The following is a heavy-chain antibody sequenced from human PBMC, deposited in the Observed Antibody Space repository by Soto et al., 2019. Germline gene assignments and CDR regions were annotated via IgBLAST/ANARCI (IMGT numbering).Heavy chain of an antibody. CDR2: IYWDDDK. D-gene: IGHD2-15*01. Sequence: QITLKESGPTLVKPTQTLTLTCTFSGFSLSTSGLGVGWIRQPPGKALEWLALIYWDDDKRYSPSLKSRLTITKDTSNNHVVLTMTNMDPVDTATYCCAHRQDRYCSGGSCPLFYYWGQGTLVTVSS. CDR3: AHRQDRYCSGGSCPLFYY. CDR1: GFSLSTSGLG. V-gene: IGHV2-5*02. J-gene: IGHJ4*02.